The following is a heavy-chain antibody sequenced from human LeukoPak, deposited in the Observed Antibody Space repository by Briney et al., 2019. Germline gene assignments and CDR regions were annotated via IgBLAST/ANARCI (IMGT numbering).Heavy chain of an antibody. Sequence: ASVKVSCKASGYTFNAYYIHWVRQAPGQGLEWMGWINPNSGSTNYAQKFQGRVTMTRDTSISTAYMELSRLRSDDTAVYYCARESEGTVDYWGQGTLVTVSS. CDR1: GYTFNAYY. D-gene: IGHD3-10*01. CDR3: ARESEGTVDY. J-gene: IGHJ4*02. V-gene: IGHV1-2*02. CDR2: INPNSGST.